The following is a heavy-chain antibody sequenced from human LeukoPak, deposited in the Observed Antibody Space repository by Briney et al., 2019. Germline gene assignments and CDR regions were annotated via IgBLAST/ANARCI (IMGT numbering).Heavy chain of an antibody. CDR3: ARSVYGSGSYPFDY. J-gene: IGHJ4*02. D-gene: IGHD3-10*01. V-gene: IGHV3-30*04. Sequence: GGSLRLSCAASGFTSSSYAMHWVRQAPGKGLEWVAVRSYDGSNKYYADSVKGRFTISRDNSKNTLYLQMNSLRAEDTAVYYCARSVYGSGSYPFDYWGQGTLVTVSS. CDR1: GFTSSSYA. CDR2: RSYDGSNK.